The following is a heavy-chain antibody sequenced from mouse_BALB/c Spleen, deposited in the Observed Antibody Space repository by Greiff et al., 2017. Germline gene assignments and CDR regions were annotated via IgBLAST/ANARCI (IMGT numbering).Heavy chain of an antibody. V-gene: IGHV1-9*01. CDR3: ARGTTANYAMDY. CDR1: GYTFSSYW. D-gene: IGHD1-2*01. Sequence: QVQLKQSGAELMKPGASVKISCKATGYTFSSYWIEWVKQRPGHGLEWIGEILPGSGSTNYNEKFKGKATFTADTSSNTAYMQLSSLTSEDSAVYYCARGTTANYAMDYWGQGTSVTVSS. J-gene: IGHJ4*01. CDR2: ILPGSGST.